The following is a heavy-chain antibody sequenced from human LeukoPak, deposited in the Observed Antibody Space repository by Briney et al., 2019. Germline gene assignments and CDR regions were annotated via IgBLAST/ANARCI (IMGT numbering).Heavy chain of an antibody. Sequence: GASLQISCEGSGYSFTSYWIGWVRQLPGKGLEWMGIFYPGDSDTRYSPSFQGQVTISADKSISTAYLQWSSLKASDTAMYYCARPPSPNRSGGSCLGYFDYWGQGTLVTVSS. CDR1: GYSFTSYW. V-gene: IGHV5-51*01. J-gene: IGHJ4*02. CDR3: ARPPSPNRSGGSCLGYFDY. CDR2: FYPGDSDT. D-gene: IGHD2-15*01.